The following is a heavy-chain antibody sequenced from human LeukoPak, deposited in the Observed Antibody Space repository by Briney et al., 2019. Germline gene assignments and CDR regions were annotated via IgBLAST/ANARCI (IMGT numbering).Heavy chain of an antibody. CDR1: GGSLSTYY. D-gene: IGHD6-19*01. CDR2: IYYSVST. CDR3: ARRVLAVARRTYAFDI. Sequence: PSETLSLACTVSGGSLSTYYCSWIRQPPGKGLEYIWYIYYSVSTNYNPSLKSRVTVSLDPSQNQFSLKLSSVTAADRAVYYCARRVLAVARRTYAFDIWGQGTIVTVSS. V-gene: IGHV4-59*01. J-gene: IGHJ3*02.